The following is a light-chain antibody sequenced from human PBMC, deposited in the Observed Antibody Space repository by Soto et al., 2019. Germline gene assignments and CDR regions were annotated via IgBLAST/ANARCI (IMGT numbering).Light chain of an antibody. CDR3: QQRSNWPPT. V-gene: IGKV3D-20*02. CDR1: QSVSSSY. Sequence: EIVLPQSPGTLSLSPGESATLSCRASQSVSSSYLAWYQQKPGQAPRLLIYDASNRAIGIPARFSGSGSGTDFTLTISSLEPGDCAVYYCQQRSNWPPTFGQGTRLEIK. CDR2: DAS. J-gene: IGKJ5*01.